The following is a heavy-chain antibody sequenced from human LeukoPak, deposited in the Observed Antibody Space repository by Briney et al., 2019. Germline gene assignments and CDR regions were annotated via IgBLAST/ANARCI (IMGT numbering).Heavy chain of an antibody. Sequence: SSETLSLTCAVCGGSFSGYYWSWIRQPPGKGLEWIGEINHSGSTNYNPSLKSRVTISVDTSKNQFSLKLSSVTAADTAVYYCAREIMIVVVITVNWFDPWGQGTLVTVSS. J-gene: IGHJ5*02. CDR2: INHSGST. CDR3: AREIMIVVVITVNWFDP. D-gene: IGHD3-22*01. V-gene: IGHV4-34*01. CDR1: GGSFSGYY.